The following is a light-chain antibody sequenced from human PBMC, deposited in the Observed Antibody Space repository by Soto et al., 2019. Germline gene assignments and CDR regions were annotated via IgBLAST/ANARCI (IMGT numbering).Light chain of an antibody. Sequence: EIVLTQSPGTLSLSPGERATLSCRASQRITTNSLAWYQQKPGQAPRLLIYDASNRATGIPVRFSGSGSGTDFTLTISRLEPEDFAVYYCQQRGGSPPTWTFGQGTKVEIK. CDR2: DAS. CDR1: QRITTNS. V-gene: IGKV3-20*01. CDR3: QQRGGSPPTWT. J-gene: IGKJ1*01.